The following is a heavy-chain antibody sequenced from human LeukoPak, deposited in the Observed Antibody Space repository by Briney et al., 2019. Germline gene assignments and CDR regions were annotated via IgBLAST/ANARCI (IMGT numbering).Heavy chain of an antibody. J-gene: IGHJ4*02. V-gene: IGHV4-4*07. CDR1: GGSISSYY. CDR2: IYTSGST. CDR3: ARDDPIRYCSSTSCYALDY. D-gene: IGHD2-2*01. Sequence: PSETLSLTCTVSGGSISSYYWSWLRQPAGKGLEWIGRIYTSGSTNYNPSLKSRVTMSVDTSKNQFSLKLSSVTAADTAVYYCARDDPIRYCSSTSCYALDYWGQGTLVTVSS.